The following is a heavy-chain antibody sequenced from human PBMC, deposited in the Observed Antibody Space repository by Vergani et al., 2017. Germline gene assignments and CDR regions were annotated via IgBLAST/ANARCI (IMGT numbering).Heavy chain of an antibody. Sequence: QLLLQESGPGVVKPSETLSLTCAIYGGSFNDYWWTWIRQPPGKGLEWIGEIRHDGITHYSPSLKSRVTISIDTSTHQFSLNLRSVTAADTAVYYCTRHWAVVAANNWFDPWGQGTLVTVSS. D-gene: IGHD2-15*01. CDR1: GGSFNDYW. V-gene: IGHV4-34*01. CDR3: TRHWAVVAANNWFDP. J-gene: IGHJ5*02. CDR2: IRHDGIT.